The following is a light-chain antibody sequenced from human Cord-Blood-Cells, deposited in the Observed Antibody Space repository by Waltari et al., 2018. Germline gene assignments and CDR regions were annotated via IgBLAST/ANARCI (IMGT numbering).Light chain of an antibody. V-gene: IGLV2-8*01. J-gene: IGLJ1*01. CDR2: EVS. Sequence: QSALTQPPSASGSPGQSVTISCTGTSSYVGGYNYVPWYQTHPGKAPKLLIYEVSKRPSGVPDRFSGSKSGNTASLTVSGLQAEDEADYYCSSYAGSNNFVFGTGTKVTVL. CDR3: SSYAGSNNFV. CDR1: SSYVGGYNY.